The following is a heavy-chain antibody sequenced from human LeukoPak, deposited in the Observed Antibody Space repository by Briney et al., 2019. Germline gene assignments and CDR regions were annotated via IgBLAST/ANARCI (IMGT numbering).Heavy chain of an antibody. V-gene: IGHV3-15*01. J-gene: IGHJ4*02. CDR3: TTDLVFDY. D-gene: IGHD2-15*01. Sequence: EWVGRIKSKTDGGTTDYAAPVKGRFTISRDDSKNTLYLQMNSLKTEDTAVYYCTTDLVFDYWGQGTLVTVSS. CDR2: IKSKTDGGTT.